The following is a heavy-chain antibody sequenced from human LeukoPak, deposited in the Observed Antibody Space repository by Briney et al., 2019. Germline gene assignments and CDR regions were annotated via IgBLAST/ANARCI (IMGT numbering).Heavy chain of an antibody. CDR3: ARGRYCSGGSCFFDY. CDR2: ISGSGDST. D-gene: IGHD2-15*01. Sequence: GGSLRLSCAASGFTFIDFAMSWVRQAPGKGLEWVSGISGSGDSTYYADSVKGRFTISRDNAKNSLYLQMNSLRAEDTAVYYCARGRYCSGGSCFFDYWGQGTLVTVSS. CDR1: GFTFIDFA. J-gene: IGHJ4*02. V-gene: IGHV3-23*01.